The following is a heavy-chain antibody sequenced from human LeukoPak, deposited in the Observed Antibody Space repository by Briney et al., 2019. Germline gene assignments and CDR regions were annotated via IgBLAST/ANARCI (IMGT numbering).Heavy chain of an antibody. CDR2: INHSGST. Sequence: SETLSLTCAVYGGSFSGYYWSWIRQPPGKGLEWIGEINHSGSTNYNPSLKSRVTISVDTFQNRFSLTLSSVTAADTAVYYCARGRKVPGGYCSSTSCYGSNRRNWFDPWGQGTLVTVSS. CDR3: ARGRKVPGGYCSSTSCYGSNRRNWFDP. D-gene: IGHD2-2*01. V-gene: IGHV4-34*01. CDR1: GGSFSGYY. J-gene: IGHJ5*02.